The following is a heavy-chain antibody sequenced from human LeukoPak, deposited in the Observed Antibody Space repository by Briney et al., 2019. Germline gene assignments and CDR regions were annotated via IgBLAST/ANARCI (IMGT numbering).Heavy chain of an antibody. V-gene: IGHV3-23*01. J-gene: IGHJ4*02. CDR2: ISGSGGST. Sequence: GGSLRLSCAASGFNFSDYAMSWVRQAPGKGLEWVSAISGSGGSTYYADSVKGRFTISRDNSKNTLYLQMNSLRAEDTAVYYCAKRSYGSGSYYNKPPYYFDYWGQGTLVTVSS. CDR1: GFNFSDYA. CDR3: AKRSYGSGSYYNKPPYYFDY. D-gene: IGHD3-10*01.